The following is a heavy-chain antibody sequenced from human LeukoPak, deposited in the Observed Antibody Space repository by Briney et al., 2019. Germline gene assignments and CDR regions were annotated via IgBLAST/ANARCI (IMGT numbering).Heavy chain of an antibody. Sequence: SETLSLTCTVSGGSISSYYWSWIRQPPGKGLKWIGYIYTSGSTNYNPSLKSRVTISVDTSKNQFSLKLSSVTAADTAVYYCARLFSSSIVVVPAAKARRYNWFDPWGQGTLVTVSS. J-gene: IGHJ5*02. CDR2: IYTSGST. V-gene: IGHV4-4*09. D-gene: IGHD2-2*01. CDR3: ARLFSSSIVVVPAAKARRYNWFDP. CDR1: GGSISSYY.